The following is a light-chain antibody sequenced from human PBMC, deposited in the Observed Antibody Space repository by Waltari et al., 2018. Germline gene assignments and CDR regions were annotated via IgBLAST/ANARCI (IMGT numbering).Light chain of an antibody. J-gene: IGLJ3*02. CDR2: NDY. Sequence: QSVLTQPPSASGAPGQRVTITCSIGSSNIGSNTVNWYQKIPCTAPKLLMFNDYPRASGVPGRFSGSRSVTSASLAISGIQSEDEATYYCAAWDDTLKGLFGGGTTLTVL. V-gene: IGLV1-44*01. CDR1: SSNIGSNT. CDR3: AAWDDTLKGL.